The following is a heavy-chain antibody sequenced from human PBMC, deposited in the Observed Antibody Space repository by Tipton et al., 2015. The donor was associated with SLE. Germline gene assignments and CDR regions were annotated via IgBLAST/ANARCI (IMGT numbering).Heavy chain of an antibody. CDR3: ARGPLFGADGYNLGGLDY. CDR1: GDSVSSDNAA. Sequence: GLVKPSQTLSLTCAISGDSVSSDNAAWNWIRQSPSGGLEWLGRTYYRSKWYDDYAVSVKSRITINPDTSKNQFSLQLKSVSPEDTAVYYCARGPLFGADGYNLGGLDYWGQGILVTVSS. CDR2: TYYRSKWYD. D-gene: IGHD5-24*01. J-gene: IGHJ4*02. V-gene: IGHV6-1*01.